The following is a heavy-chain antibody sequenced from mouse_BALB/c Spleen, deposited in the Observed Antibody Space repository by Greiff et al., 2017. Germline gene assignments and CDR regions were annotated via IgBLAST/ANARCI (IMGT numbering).Heavy chain of an antibody. V-gene: IGHV3-6*02. D-gene: IGHD1-2*01. CDR2: ISYDGSN. CDR1: GYSITSGYY. CDR3: ASPLLRLQGYFGV. Sequence: DVQLVESGPGLVKPSQSLSLTCSVTGYSITSGYYWNWIRQFPGNKLEWMGYISYDGSNNYNPSLKNRISITRDTSKNQFFLKLNSVTTEDTATYYCASPLLRLQGYFGVWGAGTTVTVSA. J-gene: IGHJ1*01.